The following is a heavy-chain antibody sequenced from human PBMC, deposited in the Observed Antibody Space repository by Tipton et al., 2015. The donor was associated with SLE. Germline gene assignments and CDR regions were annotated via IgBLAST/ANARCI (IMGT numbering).Heavy chain of an antibody. J-gene: IGHJ6*02. V-gene: IGHV3-9*01. CDR1: GFTFDDYT. D-gene: IGHD3-10*01. Sequence: SLRLSCAASGFTFDDYTMHWVRQAPGKGLEWVSSITWNTGSINYADSLKGRFTVSRDNAKNSLYLQMNSLRAEDTAVYYCAGELVPFYYGMDVWGQGTTVTVSS. CDR2: ITWNTGSI. CDR3: AGELVPFYYGMDV.